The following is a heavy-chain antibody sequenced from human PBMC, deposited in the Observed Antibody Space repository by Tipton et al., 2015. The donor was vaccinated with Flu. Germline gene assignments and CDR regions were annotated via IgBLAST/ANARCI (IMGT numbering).Heavy chain of an antibody. CDR3: ARDQQWLVDYYGMDV. CDR2: IKQDGSEK. D-gene: IGHD6-19*01. V-gene: IGHV3-7*01. Sequence: SLRLSCAASGFTFSSYWMSWVRQAPGKGLEWVANIKQDGSEKYYVDSVKGRFTISRANAKNSLYLQMNSLRAEDTAVYYCARDQQWLVDYYGMDVWGQGTTVTVSS. J-gene: IGHJ6*02. CDR1: GFTFSSYW.